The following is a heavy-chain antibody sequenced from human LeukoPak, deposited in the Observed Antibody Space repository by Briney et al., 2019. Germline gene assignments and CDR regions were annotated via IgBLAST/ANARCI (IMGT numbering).Heavy chain of an antibody. CDR1: GDSMSGYY. Sequence: SETLSLTCTVYGDSMSGYYWSWIRQPPGKGLEWIGYIYFSGSTNYNPSLKSRVSFSVDTSRKQFSLKLSSVTAADTAVYYCARGERGGGYSGYDLGAIDYWGQGTLVTVSS. CDR2: IYFSGST. V-gene: IGHV4-59*08. CDR3: ARGERGGGYSGYDLGAIDY. D-gene: IGHD5-12*01. J-gene: IGHJ4*02.